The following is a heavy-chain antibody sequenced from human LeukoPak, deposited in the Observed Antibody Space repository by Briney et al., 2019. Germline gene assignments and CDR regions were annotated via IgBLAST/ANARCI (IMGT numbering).Heavy chain of an antibody. CDR3: AKDKRRYYYDSSGMGAFDI. CDR2: ISWNSGSI. V-gene: IGHV3-9*03. Sequence: PGGSLRLSCAASGFTFSSYAMHWVRQAPGKGLEWVSGISWNSGSIGYADSVKGRFTISRDNAKNSLYLQMDSLRAEDMALYYCAKDKRRYYYDSSGMGAFDIWGQGTMVTVSS. D-gene: IGHD3-22*01. J-gene: IGHJ3*02. CDR1: GFTFSSYA.